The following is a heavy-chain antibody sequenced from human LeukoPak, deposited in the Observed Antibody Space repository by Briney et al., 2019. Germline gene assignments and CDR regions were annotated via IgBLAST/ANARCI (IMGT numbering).Heavy chain of an antibody. CDR3: AREGAYCSGTNCFATTVDA. V-gene: IGHV4-61*02. Sequence: PSETLSLTCNVSGYSISSGDYYWTWIRQPAGKGLEWIGRVDLGGSPSYNKSLISRVTVSVDPSKNQFSLSLTSVTAADTATYYCAREGAYCSGTNCFATTVDAWGPGALVTVSS. D-gene: IGHD2-2*01. CDR2: VDLGGSP. CDR1: GYSISSGDYY. J-gene: IGHJ5*02.